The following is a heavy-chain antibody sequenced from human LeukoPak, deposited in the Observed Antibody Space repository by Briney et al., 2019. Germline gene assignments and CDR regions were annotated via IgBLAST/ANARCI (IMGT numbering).Heavy chain of an antibody. D-gene: IGHD2-2*02. Sequence: SETLSLTCAVYGGSFSGYYWGWIRQPPGKGLEWIGENNNSGSTNYNPSLKSRVTISVDTSKNQFSLKLSSVTAADTAVYYCARGAPLGYCSSTSCYTIDYWGPGTLFTVSS. CDR3: ARGAPLGYCSSTSCYTIDY. CDR1: GGSFSGYY. J-gene: IGHJ4*02. CDR2: NNNSGST. V-gene: IGHV4-34*01.